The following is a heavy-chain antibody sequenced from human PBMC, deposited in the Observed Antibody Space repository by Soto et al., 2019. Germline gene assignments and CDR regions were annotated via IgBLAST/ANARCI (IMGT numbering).Heavy chain of an antibody. Sequence: QVQLQESDPGLVRPSGTLSLTCTVSGGSISSTNWWSWVRQPPGKGLEWIGEIYHSGSTNYNPSLKSRVTMSVDKSKNQFSQRLSSVTAADTAVYYCARDGAAALFRPPLTFWGQGTLVTVSS. CDR1: GGSISSTNW. J-gene: IGHJ4*02. V-gene: IGHV4-4*02. CDR2: IYHSGST. D-gene: IGHD6-13*01. CDR3: ARDGAAALFRPPLTF.